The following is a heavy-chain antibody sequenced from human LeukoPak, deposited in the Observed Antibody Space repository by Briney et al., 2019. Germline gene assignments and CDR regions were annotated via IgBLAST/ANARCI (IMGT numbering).Heavy chain of an antibody. CDR2: TGSGGDA. Sequence: GGSLRLSCAASGFTVRSYAMTWVRQAPGKGLEWVSATGSGGDASYADSVKGRFTISRDNSKNTLYLQMNSLRAEDTAVYHCAKKVAGAARPFDYWGQGTLVTVSS. J-gene: IGHJ4*02. V-gene: IGHV3-23*01. CDR3: AKKVAGAARPFDY. D-gene: IGHD6-6*01. CDR1: GFTVRSYA.